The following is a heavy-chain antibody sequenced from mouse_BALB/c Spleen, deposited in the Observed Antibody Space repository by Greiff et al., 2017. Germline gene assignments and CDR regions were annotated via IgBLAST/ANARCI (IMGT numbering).Heavy chain of an antibody. CDR3: ARNYGNPYYYAMDY. V-gene: IGHV1S137*01. CDR1: GYTFTDYA. D-gene: IGHD2-1*01. Sequence: QVQLQQSGAELVRPGVSVKISCKGSGYTFTDYAMHWVKQSHAKSLEWIGVISTYYGDASYNQKFKGKATMTVDKSSSTAYMELARLTSEDSAIYYCARNYGNPYYYAMDYWGQGTSVTVSS. J-gene: IGHJ4*01. CDR2: ISTYYGDA.